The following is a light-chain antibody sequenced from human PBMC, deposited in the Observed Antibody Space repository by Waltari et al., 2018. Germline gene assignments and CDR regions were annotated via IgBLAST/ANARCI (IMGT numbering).Light chain of an antibody. J-gene: IGKJ3*01. Sequence: EIVLTQSPATLSLSPGERATLSRRASESVSRNLAWYQQKPGQAPRLLIYDASTRATDIPARFSASGSGTDFTLTISSLEPEDFAVYYCHQRSSWPLTFGPGTKVDFK. CDR3: HQRSSWPLT. CDR1: ESVSRN. CDR2: DAS. V-gene: IGKV3-11*01.